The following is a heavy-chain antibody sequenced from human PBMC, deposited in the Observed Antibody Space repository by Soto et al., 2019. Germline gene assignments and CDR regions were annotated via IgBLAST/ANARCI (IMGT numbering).Heavy chain of an antibody. Sequence: LRLSCAASGFTFSSYGMHWVRQAPGKGLEWVAVIWYDGSNKYYADSVKGRFTISRDNSKNTLYLQMNSLRAEDTAVYYCAREGRFYIWGSYRYPSGPNDAFDIWGKGTMVTISS. V-gene: IGHV3-33*01. CDR3: AREGRFYIWGSYRYPSGPNDAFDI. D-gene: IGHD3-16*02. J-gene: IGHJ3*02. CDR1: GFTFSSYG. CDR2: IWYDGSNK.